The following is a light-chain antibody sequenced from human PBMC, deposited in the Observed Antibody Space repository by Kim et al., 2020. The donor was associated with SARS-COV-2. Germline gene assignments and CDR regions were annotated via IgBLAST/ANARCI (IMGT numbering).Light chain of an antibody. CDR3: SSYTSISTVI. CDR2: DVC. CDR1: RTDIGAFDF. J-gene: IGLJ2*01. Sequence: GQSLTISCTGTRTDIGAFDFVSWYQQHPGQAPKLIIYDVCDRPSGVSNRFSGSKSGNTASLTISGLQTEDDGDYYCSSYTSISTVIFGGGTKVTVL. V-gene: IGLV2-14*03.